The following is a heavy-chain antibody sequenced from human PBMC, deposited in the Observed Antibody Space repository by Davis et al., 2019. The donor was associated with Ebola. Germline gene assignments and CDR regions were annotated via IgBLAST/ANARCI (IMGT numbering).Heavy chain of an antibody. V-gene: IGHV4-39*01. D-gene: IGHD7-27*01. J-gene: IGHJ6*02. CDR1: GGSISSSSYY. Sequence: SETLSLTCTVSGGSISSSSYYWGWIRQPPGKGLEWIGCIYYSGSTYYNPSLKSRVTISVDTSKNQFSLKLSSVAAADTAVYYCARRSLGYYYGMDVWGQGTTVTVSS. CDR3: ARRSLGYYYGMDV. CDR2: IYYSGST.